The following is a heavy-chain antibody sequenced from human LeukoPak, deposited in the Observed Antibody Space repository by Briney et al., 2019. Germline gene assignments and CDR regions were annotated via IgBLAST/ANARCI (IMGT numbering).Heavy chain of an antibody. V-gene: IGHV4-59*01. Sequence: PSETLSLTCTVSGGSISSYYWSWIRQPPGKGLEWLGYINYSDSTKYNPSLKSRGTISVDRSKNQFSLKLSSVTAADTAVYYCARDGNSGGYYPLYWGQGTLVTVSS. D-gene: IGHD3-22*01. CDR2: INYSDST. CDR1: GGSISSYY. J-gene: IGHJ4*02. CDR3: ARDGNSGGYYPLY.